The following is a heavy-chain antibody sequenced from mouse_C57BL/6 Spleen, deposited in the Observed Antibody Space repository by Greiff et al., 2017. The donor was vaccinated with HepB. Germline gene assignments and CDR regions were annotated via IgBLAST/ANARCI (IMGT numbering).Heavy chain of an antibody. Sequence: VQLQQSGAELAKPGASVKLSCKASGYTFTSYWLHWVKQRPGQGLEWIGYINPSSGYTKYNQTFKDKATLTANKSSSTAYMQLSSLTYDDSAVYYCSRGDWAPWFAYWGQGTLVTVSA. CDR2: INPSSGYT. V-gene: IGHV1-7*01. CDR3: SRGDWAPWFAY. D-gene: IGHD4-1*01. CDR1: GYTFTSYW. J-gene: IGHJ3*01.